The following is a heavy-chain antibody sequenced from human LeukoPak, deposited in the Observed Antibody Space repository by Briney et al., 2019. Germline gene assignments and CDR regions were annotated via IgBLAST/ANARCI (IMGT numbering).Heavy chain of an antibody. D-gene: IGHD3-22*01. J-gene: IGHJ4*02. CDR2: INPNIGGT. CDR3: ASSTQYYYDSSGQYYFDC. V-gene: IGHV1-2*06. Sequence: ASVKDSCKEPVYTSTGYYMHSVRQTPGQRLEWVGRINPNIGGTNNAQKFQGRVTMTRDTPISTAYMELSRLRSDDTAVYYCASSTQYYYDSSGQYYFDCWGEGSLVTVSS. CDR1: VYTSTGYY.